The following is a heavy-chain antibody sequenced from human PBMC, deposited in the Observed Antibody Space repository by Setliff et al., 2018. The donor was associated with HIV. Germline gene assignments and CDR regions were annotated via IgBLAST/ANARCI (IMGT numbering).Heavy chain of an antibody. J-gene: IGHJ3*02. CDR2: IIPMYNIP. V-gene: IGHV1-69*13. D-gene: IGHD6-13*01. CDR3: ARDQTGVAAAAFGGGSAWSDEGFDI. Sequence: SVKVSCKTSGGTLSNYAITWVRQAPGQGLEWMGMIIPMYNIPAYAQKFQGRVTFTADESTSTAYMELSSLSSEDTAVYYCARDQTGVAAAAFGGGSAWSDEGFDIWGQGTMVTVS. CDR1: GGTLSNYA.